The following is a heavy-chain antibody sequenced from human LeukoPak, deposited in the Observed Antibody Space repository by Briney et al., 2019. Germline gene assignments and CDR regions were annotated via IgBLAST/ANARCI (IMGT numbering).Heavy chain of an antibody. CDR2: ISYDGSNK. CDR1: GFTFSSYA. V-gene: IGHV3-30-3*01. Sequence: PGGSLRLSCAASGFTFSSYAMHWVRQAPGKGLEWVAIISYDGSNKYYADSVKGRFTISRDNSKNTLYLQMNSLRAEDTAVYYCARDFDDCSSTSCYLGYYYYYYGMDVWGQGTTVTVSS. CDR3: ARDFDDCSSTSCYLGYYYYYYGMDV. D-gene: IGHD2-2*01. J-gene: IGHJ6*02.